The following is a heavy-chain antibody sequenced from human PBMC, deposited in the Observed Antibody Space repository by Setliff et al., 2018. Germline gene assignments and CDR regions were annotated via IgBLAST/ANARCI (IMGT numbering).Heavy chain of an antibody. Sequence: LSLTCAVSGDSISSGNWWSWVRQPPEKGLERIGEINHSGNTNYNPSLKSRVTISGDTSKNQVSLRLSSVTAADTAVYYCATRKSSGRLYYMDVWGKGTTDTVSS. V-gene: IGHV4-4*02. CDR2: INHSGNT. CDR1: GDSISSGNW. CDR3: ATRKSSGRLYYMDV. D-gene: IGHD1-26*01. J-gene: IGHJ6*03.